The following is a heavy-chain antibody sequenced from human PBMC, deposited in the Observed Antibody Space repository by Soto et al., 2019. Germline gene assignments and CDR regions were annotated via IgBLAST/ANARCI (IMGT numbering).Heavy chain of an antibody. CDR2: FWYDASGQ. Sequence: QVQLVESGGGVVQPGGALRLSCATSGFTFTSYTMHWVRQAPGKGLEWVATFWYDASGQKYADSVKGRFTISRNPSTSTLYLHMDSLRPEDTALYYCAFGRWNQYYFDYWGQEILVTVSS. D-gene: IGHD1-1*01. V-gene: IGHV3-33*01. CDR3: AFGRWNQYYFDY. J-gene: IGHJ4*02. CDR1: GFTFTSYT.